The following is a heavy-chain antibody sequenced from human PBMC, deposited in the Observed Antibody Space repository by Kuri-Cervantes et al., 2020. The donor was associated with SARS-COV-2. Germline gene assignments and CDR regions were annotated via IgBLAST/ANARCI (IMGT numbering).Heavy chain of an antibody. V-gene: IGHV4-34*01. CDR2: INHSGTT. J-gene: IGHJ5*02. CDR3: ARMRIAAAGTGWFDP. D-gene: IGHD6-13*01. Sequence: GSLRLSCSVPGGSLSGYFWSWIRQPPGKGLEWIGEINHSGTTNSNPSLKSRVSISIDTSKNQLSLKLSSVTAADTAVYYCARMRIAAAGTGWFDPWGQGTLVTVSS. CDR1: GGSLSGYF.